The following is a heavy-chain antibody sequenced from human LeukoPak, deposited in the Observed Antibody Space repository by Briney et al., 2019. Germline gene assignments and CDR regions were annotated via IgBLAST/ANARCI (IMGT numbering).Heavy chain of an antibody. CDR2: ISSSSSYI. D-gene: IGHD5-18*01. CDR3: ARDLWLDTAMVTYFDY. CDR1: GFTFSSYS. J-gene: IGHJ4*02. V-gene: IGHV3-21*01. Sequence: GGSLRLSCAASGFTFSSYSMNWVRKAPGKGLEWVSSISSSSSYIYYADSVKGRFTISRDNAKDSLYLQMNSLRAEDTAVYYCARDLWLDTAMVTYFDYWGQGTLVTVSS.